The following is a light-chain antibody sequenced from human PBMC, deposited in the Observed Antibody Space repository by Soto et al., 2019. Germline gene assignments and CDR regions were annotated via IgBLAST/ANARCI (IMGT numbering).Light chain of an antibody. Sequence: DIQMTQSPSTLSGSVGDRVTNTCRASQTISSWLAWYQQKPGKAPKLLIYDASSLKSGVPARFSGSGSGTEFTLTISSLQPDDFATYYCQQYNTYSTFGQGTRLEIK. CDR3: QQYNTYST. CDR2: DAS. CDR1: QTISSW. V-gene: IGKV1-5*01. J-gene: IGKJ5*01.